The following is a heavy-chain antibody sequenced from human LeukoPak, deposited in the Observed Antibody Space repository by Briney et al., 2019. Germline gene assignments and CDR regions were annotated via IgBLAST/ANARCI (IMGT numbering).Heavy chain of an antibody. CDR2: IYATGNT. J-gene: IGHJ6*03. CDR1: GGSMSDHY. V-gene: IGHV4-4*09. D-gene: IGHD3-10*01. CDR3: ARHFRKDYPDSGSSQYFHYIDV. Sequence: PSGTLSLTCAVSGGSMSDHYWSWIRQTPGTTLEWIGYIYATGNTNCSPSLKGRVTISLDTSKNQFSLRLRSVTAADTALYYCARHFRKDYPDSGSSQYFHYIDVWGKGTTVTVSS.